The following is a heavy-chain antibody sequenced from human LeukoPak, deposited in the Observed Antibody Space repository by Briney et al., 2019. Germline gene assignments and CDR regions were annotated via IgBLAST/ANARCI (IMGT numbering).Heavy chain of an antibody. D-gene: IGHD6-19*01. CDR1: RFTFSNYA. Sequence: GGSLRLSCAASRFTFSNYAMGWVRQAPGEGLEWVSAISGSGDSTYYADSVKGRFSISRDNSKNTLYLQMNSLRAEDTAIYYCAKGPLKEVACTTWDYWGQGTLVTVSS. CDR2: ISGSGDST. V-gene: IGHV3-23*01. J-gene: IGHJ4*02. CDR3: AKGPLKEVACTTWDY.